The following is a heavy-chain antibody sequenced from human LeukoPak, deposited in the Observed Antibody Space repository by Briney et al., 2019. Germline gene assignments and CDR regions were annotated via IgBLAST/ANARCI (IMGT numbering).Heavy chain of an antibody. Sequence: ASVKVSCKASGYTFTSYGISWVRQAPGQGLEWLGWISAYNGKTIYAQKLQGRVTMTADTSTSTAYMELRSLRSDDTAVYYCARDGYSSSWYWGVYYYYYYMDVWGKGTTVTVSS. J-gene: IGHJ6*03. CDR1: GYTFTSYG. CDR2: ISAYNGKT. CDR3: ARDGYSSSWYWGVYYYYYYMDV. V-gene: IGHV1-18*01. D-gene: IGHD6-13*01.